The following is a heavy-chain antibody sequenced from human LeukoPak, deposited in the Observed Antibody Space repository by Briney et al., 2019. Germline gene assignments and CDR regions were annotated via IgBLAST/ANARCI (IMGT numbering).Heavy chain of an antibody. CDR2: INHSGST. V-gene: IGHV4-34*01. D-gene: IGHD2-15*01. CDR1: GGSISSYY. Sequence: NASETLSLTCTVSGGSISSYYWSWIRQPPGKGLEWIGEINHSGSTNYNPSLKSRITISVDTSENRFSLKLSSVTATDTAVYYCARDCSGGSCYGAFDIWGQGTMVTVSS. CDR3: ARDCSGGSCYGAFDI. J-gene: IGHJ3*02.